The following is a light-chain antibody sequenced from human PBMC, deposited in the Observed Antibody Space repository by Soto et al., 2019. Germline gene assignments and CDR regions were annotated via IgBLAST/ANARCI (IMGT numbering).Light chain of an antibody. Sequence: DIQMTQSPSSLSASVGDRVTITFRASQSISSFLTWYQQKAGKPPKLLIYAASSLQSGVPSRFSGSGSGTDFTLTISSLQPEDFARDYCQQSFSNPPTFGQGTKVDIK. J-gene: IGKJ1*01. CDR3: QQSFSNPPT. V-gene: IGKV1-39*01. CDR1: QSISSF. CDR2: AAS.